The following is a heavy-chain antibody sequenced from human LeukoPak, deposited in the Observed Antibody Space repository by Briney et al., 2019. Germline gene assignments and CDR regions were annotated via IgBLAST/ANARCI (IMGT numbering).Heavy chain of an antibody. CDR2: ISSGSDPI. CDR1: GFTFSSYN. CDR3: ARGGGLDV. Sequence: GGSLRLSCAASGFTFSSYNMNWVRQAPGKGLEWVSYISSGSDPIYYADSVKGRFTISRDNAKNSLYLQMSNLRAEDTAVYFCARGGGLDVWGQGATVTVSS. D-gene: IGHD3-16*01. J-gene: IGHJ6*02. V-gene: IGHV3-48*04.